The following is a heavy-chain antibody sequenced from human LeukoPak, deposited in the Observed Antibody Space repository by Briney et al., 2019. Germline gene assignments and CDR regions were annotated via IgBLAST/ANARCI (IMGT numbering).Heavy chain of an antibody. CDR1: GYSISSGYD. D-gene: IGHD6-13*01. Sequence: SETLSLTCTVSGYSISSGYDWGWIRQPPGKGLEWIGSIYYRRTTYYNPSLKSRVTISIDTSENQFSLKLSSVTAADTAMYYCARVSRGIAAAGLDYWGQGTLVTVSS. CDR2: IYYRRTT. J-gene: IGHJ4*02. V-gene: IGHV4-38-2*02. CDR3: ARVSRGIAAAGLDY.